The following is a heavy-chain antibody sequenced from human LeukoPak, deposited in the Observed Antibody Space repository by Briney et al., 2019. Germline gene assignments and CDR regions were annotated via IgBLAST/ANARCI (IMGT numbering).Heavy chain of an antibody. Sequence: GEALKISWKGSGYSFTSYWIGWVRPMPGKGLELIGIIYPGGSDTRYSTPFQGQVIISADKSISTAYLQWRSLKASDTAMYFCARPRDCSGGSCPFDYWGQGTLVTVSS. CDR2: IYPGGSDT. CDR3: ARPRDCSGGSCPFDY. J-gene: IGHJ4*02. D-gene: IGHD2-15*01. CDR1: GYSFTSYW. V-gene: IGHV5-51*01.